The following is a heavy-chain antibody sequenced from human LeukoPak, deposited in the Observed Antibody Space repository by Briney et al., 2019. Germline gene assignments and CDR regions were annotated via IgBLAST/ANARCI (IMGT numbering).Heavy chain of an antibody. Sequence: GGPLRPSCAASGFTFTSYAMSGVGQAPGKGLEWVSAISGSGGSTYYAGPVKGRFTISRTNSKTPPSLQRNSLRARAPALYYCAKDHDCSSTSCYRPELDPCGQAALVAVPS. V-gene: IGHV3-23*01. J-gene: IGHJ5*02. CDR2: ISGSGGST. D-gene: IGHD2-2*02. CDR1: GFTFTSYA. CDR3: AKDHDCSSTSCYRPELDP.